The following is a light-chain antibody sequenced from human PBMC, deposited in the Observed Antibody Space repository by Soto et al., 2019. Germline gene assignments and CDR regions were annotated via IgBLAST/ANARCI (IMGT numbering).Light chain of an antibody. CDR1: SSDVGGYNY. J-gene: IGLJ1*01. V-gene: IGLV2-8*01. Sequence: QSALTQPPSASGSPGQSVTISCTGTSSDVGGYNYVSWYQQHPGKAPKLMIYEVSKRPSGVPDRFSGSKSGNTASLTVSGLQPEDEADYYCSSYAGRTLYVFGTGTKLTVL. CDR3: SSYAGRTLYV. CDR2: EVS.